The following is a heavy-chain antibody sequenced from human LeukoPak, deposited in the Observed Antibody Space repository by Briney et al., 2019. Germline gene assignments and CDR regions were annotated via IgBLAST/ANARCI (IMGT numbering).Heavy chain of an antibody. CDR2: ISWNSGSI. D-gene: IGHD3/OR15-3a*01. CDR1: GFTFDDYA. J-gene: IGHJ4*02. V-gene: IGHV3-9*01. Sequence: GGSLRLSCAASGFTFDDYAMHWVRQAPGKGLEWVSGISWNSGSIGYADSVKGRFTISRDNAKNSLYLQMNCLRAEDTALYYCAKDLGLDYAPSYYLDYWGQGTLVTVSS. CDR3: AKDLGLDYAPSYYLDY.